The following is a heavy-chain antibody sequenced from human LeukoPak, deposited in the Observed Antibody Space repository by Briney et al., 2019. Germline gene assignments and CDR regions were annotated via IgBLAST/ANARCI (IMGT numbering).Heavy chain of an antibody. CDR3: ARDLEGFSWYDY. CDR2: IKQDGSEK. CDR1: GFTLSSYW. Sequence: PGGSLRLSCAASGFTLSSYWMTWVRQAPGKGLEWVANIKQDGSEKYYVDSVKGRFTISRDNAKNSLYLQMNSLRAEDTGVYYCARDLEGFSWYDYWGQGTLATV. D-gene: IGHD6-13*01. J-gene: IGHJ4*02. V-gene: IGHV3-7*04.